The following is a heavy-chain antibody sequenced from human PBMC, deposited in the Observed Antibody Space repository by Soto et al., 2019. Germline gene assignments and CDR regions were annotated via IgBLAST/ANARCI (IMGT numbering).Heavy chain of an antibody. V-gene: IGHV1-69*13. CDR1: GGTFSSYA. D-gene: IGHD2-15*01. CDR2: IIPIFGTA. Sequence: SVKVSCKASGGTFSSYAISWVRQAPGQGLEWMGGIIPIFGTANYAQKFQGRVTITADESTSTAYMELSSLRSEDTAVYYCARLDGGNPHWFDPWGQGTLVTVSS. CDR3: ARLDGGNPHWFDP. J-gene: IGHJ5*02.